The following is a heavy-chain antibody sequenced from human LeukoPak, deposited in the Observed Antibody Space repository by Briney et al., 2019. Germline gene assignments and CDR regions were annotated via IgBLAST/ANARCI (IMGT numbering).Heavy chain of an antibody. CDR1: GFTFSSYS. D-gene: IGHD2-8*01. V-gene: IGHV3-21*04. CDR3: ARDRPIVLMVYANDY. CDR2: ISSSSSYI. Sequence: GGSLTLSCVASGFTFSSYSMKWVRQAPGKGLEWVSSISSSSSYIDYADSVKGRFTISRDNAKNSLYLQMNSLRAEDTAVYYCARDRPIVLMVYANDYWGQGTLVTVSS. J-gene: IGHJ4*02.